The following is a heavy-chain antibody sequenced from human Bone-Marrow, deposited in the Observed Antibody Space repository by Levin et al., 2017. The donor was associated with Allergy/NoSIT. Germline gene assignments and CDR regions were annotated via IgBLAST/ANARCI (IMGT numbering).Heavy chain of an antibody. CDR1: GFGFSDYA. J-gene: IGHJ4*02. CDR2: ITDRGHKT. CDR3: AKDNLRSHYFDY. D-gene: IGHD1-14*01. V-gene: IGHV3-23*01. Sequence: PGVSLRLSCAASGFGFSDYAMSWVRQAPGKGLEWISTITDRGHKTYYADSVKGRFTISKDKSKNILSLQMSGLRAEDTAIYYCAKDNLRSHYFDYWGQGTRVTVSS.